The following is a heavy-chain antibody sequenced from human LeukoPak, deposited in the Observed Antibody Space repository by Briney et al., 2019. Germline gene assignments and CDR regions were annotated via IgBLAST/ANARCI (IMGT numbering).Heavy chain of an antibody. V-gene: IGHV4-39*02. J-gene: IGHJ4*02. CDR3: ASRLRVPSYFDY. CDR1: GGSISSTSYY. CDR2: IYYSGST. D-gene: IGHD4-17*01. Sequence: SETLSLTCTVSGGSISSTSYYWGWIRQPPGKGLEWIGSIYYSGSTYYNPSLKSRVTISVETYKNHFSLQLSYVTAAETTVYYCASRLRVPSYFDYWGQGTLLIVS.